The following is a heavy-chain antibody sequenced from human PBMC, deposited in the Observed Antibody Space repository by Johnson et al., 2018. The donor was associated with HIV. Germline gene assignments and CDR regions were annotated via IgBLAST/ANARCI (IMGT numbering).Heavy chain of an antibody. CDR1: GFTFRTYW. D-gene: IGHD6-13*01. J-gene: IGHJ3*02. Sequence: VQLVESGGGLVEPGGSLRLSCAASGFTFRTYWMHWVRQAPGKGLVWVSAISGSGGSTYYADSVKGRFTISRDNSKNTLYLQMNSLRAEDTAVYYCARSEEWRGEGVYQIWGQGTMVTVSS. CDR2: ISGSGGST. V-gene: IGHV3-23*04. CDR3: ARSEEWRGEGVYQI.